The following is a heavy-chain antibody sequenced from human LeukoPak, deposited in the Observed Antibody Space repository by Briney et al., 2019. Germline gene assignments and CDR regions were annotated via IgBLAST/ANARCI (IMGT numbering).Heavy chain of an antibody. J-gene: IGHJ5*02. CDR2: IKSKTDGWTT. CDR1: GFTFSNAW. Sequence: GGSLRLSCAASGFTFSNAWMSWVRQAPGKGLEWVGRIKSKTDGWTTDYAAPVKGRFTISRDDSKNTLYLQMNSLKTEDTAVYYCTTDKVRGYSYGYRYNWFDPWGQGTLVTVSS. CDR3: TTDKVRGYSYGYRYNWFDP. V-gene: IGHV3-15*01. D-gene: IGHD5-18*01.